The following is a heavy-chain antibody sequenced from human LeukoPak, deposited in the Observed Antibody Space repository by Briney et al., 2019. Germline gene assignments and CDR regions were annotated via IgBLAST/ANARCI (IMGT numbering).Heavy chain of an antibody. V-gene: IGHV3-30*18. J-gene: IGHJ4*02. CDR3: AKGRRGLSSGCYNY. CDR1: GFTFSSYG. D-gene: IGHD6-19*01. Sequence: PGGSLRLSCAASGFTFSSYGMHWVRQAPGKGLEWVAVISYDGSNKYYADSVKGRFTISRDNSKNTLYLQMNSLRAEDTAVYYCAKGRRGLSSGCYNYWGQGTLVTVSS. CDR2: ISYDGSNK.